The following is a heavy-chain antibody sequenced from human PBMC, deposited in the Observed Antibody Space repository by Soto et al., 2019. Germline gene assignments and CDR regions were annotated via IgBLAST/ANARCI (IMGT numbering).Heavy chain of an antibody. CDR2: INHSGST. V-gene: IGHV4-34*01. J-gene: IGHJ5*02. D-gene: IGHD6-19*01. Sequence: SETLSLTCAVYGGSFSGYYWSWIRQPPGKGLEWIGEINHSGSTNYNPSLKSRVTISVDTSKNQFSLKLSYVTEADTAVYYCARGQAGAHWFDPWGQGTLVNV. CDR1: GGSFSGYY. CDR3: ARGQAGAHWFDP.